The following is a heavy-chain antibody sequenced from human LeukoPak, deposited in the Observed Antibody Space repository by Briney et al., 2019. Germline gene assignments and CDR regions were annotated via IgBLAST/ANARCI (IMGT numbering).Heavy chain of an antibody. D-gene: IGHD5-12*01. Sequence: GGSLRLSCAASGFTFSSYAMSWVRQAPGKGLEWVSAISGSGSGGSTYYADSVKGRFTISRDNAKDSLYLQMNSLRAEDTAVYYCARDPGSGYEEHFDYWGQGTLVTVSS. CDR2: ISGSGSGGST. CDR3: ARDPGSGYEEHFDY. CDR1: GFTFSSYA. J-gene: IGHJ4*02. V-gene: IGHV3-23*01.